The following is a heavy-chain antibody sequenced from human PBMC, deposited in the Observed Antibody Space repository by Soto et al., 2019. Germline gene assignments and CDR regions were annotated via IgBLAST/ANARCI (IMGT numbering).Heavy chain of an antibody. V-gene: IGHV4-39*01. J-gene: IGHJ5*02. D-gene: IGHD6-13*01. Sequence: SETLSLTCTVSGGSISSSSYYWGWIRQPPGKGLEWIGSIYYSGSTYYNPSLKSRVTISVDTSKNQFSLKLSSVTAADTAVYYCARHDPGEQLVLLMGPPNWFDPWGQGTLVTVSS. CDR1: GGSISSSSYY. CDR3: ARHDPGEQLVLLMGPPNWFDP. CDR2: IYYSGST.